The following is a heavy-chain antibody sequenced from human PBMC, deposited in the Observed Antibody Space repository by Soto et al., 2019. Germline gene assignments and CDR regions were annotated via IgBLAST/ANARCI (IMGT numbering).Heavy chain of an antibody. CDR1: GGTFRNYA. Sequence: QVQLVQSGAEVKKPGSSVKLSCKTSGGTFRNYAINWVRQAPGQGLEWMGGSIPVFGTANYAQTFPGRFTITADESTSTAYMELSSLRSEDTAVYYCAIPLPKQQLVRGAFDHWGEGNLVTVAS. CDR2: SIPVFGTA. V-gene: IGHV1-69*01. D-gene: IGHD6-13*01. CDR3: AIPLPKQQLVRGAFDH. J-gene: IGHJ4*02.